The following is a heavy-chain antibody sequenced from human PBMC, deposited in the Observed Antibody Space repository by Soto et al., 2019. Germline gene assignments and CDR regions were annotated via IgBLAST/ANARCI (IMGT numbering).Heavy chain of an antibody. CDR2: TYYRSKWYS. CDR1: GDSVSSNSAA. V-gene: IGHV6-1*01. J-gene: IGHJ4*02. CDR3: SRDDSDWFFN. Sequence: SQTLSLTCAISGDSVSSNSAAWNWIRQSPTRGLEWLGRTYYRSKWYSDYAVSVKSRITIYPDTSKNQFSLQMNSLESEDTAVYYCSRDDSDWFFNWGRGTLVTVSS. D-gene: IGHD3-9*01.